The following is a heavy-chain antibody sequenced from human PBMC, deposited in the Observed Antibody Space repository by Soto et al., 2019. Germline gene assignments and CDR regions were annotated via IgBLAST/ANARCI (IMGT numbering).Heavy chain of an antibody. Sequence: GASVKVSCKASGYTFTSYGISWVRQAPGQGLEWMGWISAYNGNTNYAQKLQGRVTMTTDTSTSTAYMELRSLRSDDTAVYYCATQRWGNDDYGGNSGGLLDYWGQGTLVTVSS. D-gene: IGHD4-17*01. CDR3: ATQRWGNDDYGGNSGGLLDY. CDR2: ISAYNGNT. V-gene: IGHV1-18*04. CDR1: GYTFTSYG. J-gene: IGHJ4*02.